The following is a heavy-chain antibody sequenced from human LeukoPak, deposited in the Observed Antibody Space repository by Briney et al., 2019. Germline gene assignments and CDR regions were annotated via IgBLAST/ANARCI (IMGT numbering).Heavy chain of an antibody. CDR1: GFTVSSNY. Sequence: GGSLRLSCAASGFTVSSNYMSWVRQAPGKGLELDSVIYSGGSTYYADSVKGRFTISRDNSKNTLYLQMNSLRAEDTAVYYCASPAFDIWGQGTMVTVSS. CDR3: ASPAFDI. V-gene: IGHV3-66*01. J-gene: IGHJ3*02. CDR2: IYSGGST.